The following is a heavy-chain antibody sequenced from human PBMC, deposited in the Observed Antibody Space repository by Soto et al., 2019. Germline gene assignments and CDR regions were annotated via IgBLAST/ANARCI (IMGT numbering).Heavy chain of an antibody. CDR2: ISGSGGST. V-gene: IGHV3-23*01. D-gene: IGHD3-22*01. Sequence: EVQLLESGGGLVQPGGSLRLSCAASGFTFSSYAMSWVRQAPGKGLEWVSAISGSGGSTYYADSVKGRFTISRDNSKNTLYLQMNSLRAEDTAVYYCAKGATYYYDSSGYHFDYWGQGTLVTVSS. J-gene: IGHJ4*02. CDR3: AKGATYYYDSSGYHFDY. CDR1: GFTFSSYA.